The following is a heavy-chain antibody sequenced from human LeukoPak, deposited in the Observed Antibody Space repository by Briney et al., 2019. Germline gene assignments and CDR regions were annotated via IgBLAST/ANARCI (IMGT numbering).Heavy chain of an antibody. CDR2: IHYTGST. V-gene: IGHV4-39*01. J-gene: IGHJ5*02. CDR3: ARLGWLYGSGSMNWFDP. CDR1: SISTNGYY. Sequence: SETLSLTCTVDSISTNGYYWGWIRQPPGKGLEWIGSIHYTGSTYYNPSLESRVTVSVDTSKNQFSLKMSSVTAADTAVYYCARLGWLYGSGSMNWFDPWGQGTLVTVSS. D-gene: IGHD3-10*01.